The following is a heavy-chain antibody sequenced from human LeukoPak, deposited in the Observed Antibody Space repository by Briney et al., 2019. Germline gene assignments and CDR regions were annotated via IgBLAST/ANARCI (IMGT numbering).Heavy chain of an antibody. Sequence: GGPLRLSCAASGFTFSSHEMNWVRQAPGKGLEWVSYISSSGSTIYYADSVKGRFTISRDNAKNSLYLQMNSLRAEDTAVYYCAELGITMIGGVWGKGTTVTISS. J-gene: IGHJ6*04. CDR3: AELGITMIGGV. V-gene: IGHV3-48*03. CDR1: GFTFSSHE. CDR2: ISSSGSTI. D-gene: IGHD3-10*02.